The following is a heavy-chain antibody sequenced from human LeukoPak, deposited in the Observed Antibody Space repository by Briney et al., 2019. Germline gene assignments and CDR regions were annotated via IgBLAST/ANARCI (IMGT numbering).Heavy chain of an antibody. CDR3: AKESRAVAGTFDY. V-gene: IGHV3-48*04. J-gene: IGHJ4*02. D-gene: IGHD6-19*01. CDR2: ISSSSSTI. CDR1: GFTFSSYS. Sequence: GGSLRLSCAASGFTFSSYSMNWVRQAPGKGLEWASYISSSSSTIYYADSVKGRFTISRDNAKNSLYLQMNSLRAEDTAVYYCAKESRAVAGTFDYWGQGTLVTVSS.